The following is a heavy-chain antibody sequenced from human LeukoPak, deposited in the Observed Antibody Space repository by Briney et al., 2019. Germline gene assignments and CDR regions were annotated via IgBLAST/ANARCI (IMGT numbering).Heavy chain of an antibody. CDR2: IYSGGST. Sequence: PGGSLRLSCAASGFTVSSNYMSWVRQAPGKGLEWVSVIYSGGSTYYADSVKGRFTISRDNSKNTLYLQMNSLRAEDTAVYYCARLWKSGNNILTGYYIDYWGQGTLVTVSS. CDR1: GFTVSSNY. J-gene: IGHJ4*02. D-gene: IGHD3-9*01. CDR3: ARLWKSGNNILTGYYIDY. V-gene: IGHV3-66*04.